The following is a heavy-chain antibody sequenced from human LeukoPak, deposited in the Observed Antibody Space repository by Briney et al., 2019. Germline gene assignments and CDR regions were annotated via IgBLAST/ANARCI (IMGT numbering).Heavy chain of an antibody. J-gene: IGHJ4*02. CDR3: GRAADSGSYYNSGFDY. V-gene: IGHV1-18*01. D-gene: IGHD3-10*01. Sequence: ASVKVSCKASGYTFTSYGISWVRQAPRQGLEWMGWISAYNGNTNYAQKLQGRVTMTTDTSTSTAYMELRSLRSDDTAVYYCGRAADSGSYYNSGFDYWGQGTLVTVSS. CDR2: ISAYNGNT. CDR1: GYTFTSYG.